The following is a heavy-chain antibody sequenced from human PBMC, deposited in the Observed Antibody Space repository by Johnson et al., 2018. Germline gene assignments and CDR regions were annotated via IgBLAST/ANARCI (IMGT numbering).Heavy chain of an antibody. Sequence: QVQLVQSGGGVVQXGRSLGLSCTASGFTFSRYVMHWVRQAPGKGLEWVALISYDGSNEYYADSVKGRFTIFRDNSKNTLLLQMISLRAEDTAVYYCAKGDYGDYKGAFDVWGLGTMVTVSS. V-gene: IGHV3-30*18. D-gene: IGHD4-17*01. CDR2: ISYDGSNE. J-gene: IGHJ3*01. CDR3: AKGDYGDYKGAFDV. CDR1: GFTFSRYV.